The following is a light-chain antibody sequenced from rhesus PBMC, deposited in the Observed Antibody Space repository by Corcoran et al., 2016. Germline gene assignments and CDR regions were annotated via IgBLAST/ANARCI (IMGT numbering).Light chain of an antibody. CDR1: QGISSY. Sequence: DIQMSQSPSSLSASVGDRVTITCRASQGISSYLNWYQPKPGKAPKLLIYYANNLPRGVPSMFTGNGSGTDYTLTISSRQPEDFATYYLRQGYSAPYSFGQGTKVEI. CDR3: RQGYSAPYS. V-gene: IGKV1-32*03. CDR2: YAN. J-gene: IGKJ2*01.